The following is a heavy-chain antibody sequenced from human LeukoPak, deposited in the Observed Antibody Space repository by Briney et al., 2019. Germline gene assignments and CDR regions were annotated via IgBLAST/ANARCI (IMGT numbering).Heavy chain of an antibody. V-gene: IGHV3-23*01. CDR1: GFTFSSYA. CDR3: ANNAYDILTGYFDFDY. J-gene: IGHJ4*02. CDR2: ISGSSGST. D-gene: IGHD3-9*01. Sequence: PGGSLRLSCAASGFTFSSYAMSWVRQAPGKGLEWVSAISGSSGSTYYADSVKGRFTISRDSSKNTLYLQMNSLRAEDTAVYYCANNAYDILTGYFDFDYWGQGTLVTVSS.